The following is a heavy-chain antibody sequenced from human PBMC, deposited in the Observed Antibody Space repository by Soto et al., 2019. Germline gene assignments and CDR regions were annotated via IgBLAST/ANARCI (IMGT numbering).Heavy chain of an antibody. CDR3: AKDHLHSSSWYN. V-gene: IGHV3-30*18. CDR1: GFTFSSYG. CDR2: ISYDGSNK. D-gene: IGHD6-13*01. J-gene: IGHJ4*02. Sequence: PGGSLRLSCAASGFTFSSYGMHWVRQAPGKGLEWVAVISYDGSNKYYADSVKGRFTISRDNSKNTLYLQMNSLRAEDTAVYYCAKDHLHSSSWYNWGQGT.